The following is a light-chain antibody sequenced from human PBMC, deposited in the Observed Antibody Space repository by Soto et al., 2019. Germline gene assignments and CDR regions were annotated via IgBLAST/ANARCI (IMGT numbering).Light chain of an antibody. CDR3: QQYNNWPWT. V-gene: IGKV3-15*01. J-gene: IGKJ1*01. CDR2: GAS. Sequence: EIVMTQSPATLSVSPGERATLSCRASQSVSSNLAWYQQKPGQAPRLLIYGASTRATGIPARFSGSGSGTEFTLIIRSLQSEDFAVYYCQQYNNWPWTFGQGTKVEIK. CDR1: QSVSSN.